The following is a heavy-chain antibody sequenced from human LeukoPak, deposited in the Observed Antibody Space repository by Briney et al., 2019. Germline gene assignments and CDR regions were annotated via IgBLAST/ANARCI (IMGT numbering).Heavy chain of an antibody. Sequence: GGSLRLSCAASGFTFSSYGMHWVRQAPGKGLEWVAVISYDGSNKYYADSVKGRFTISRDKSKNTLYLQMNSLRAEDTAVYYCANIVGGGNVWGQGTTVTVSS. V-gene: IGHV3-30*18. CDR2: ISYDGSNK. CDR1: GFTFSSYG. CDR3: ANIVGGGNV. J-gene: IGHJ6*02. D-gene: IGHD1-26*01.